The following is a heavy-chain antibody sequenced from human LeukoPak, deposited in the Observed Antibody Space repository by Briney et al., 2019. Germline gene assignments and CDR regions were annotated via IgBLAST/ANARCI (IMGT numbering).Heavy chain of an antibody. V-gene: IGHV3-21*01. CDR3: ARGRSYCSSTSCPPKKVGPYGMDV. J-gene: IGHJ6*02. Sequence: GGSLRLSCAASGFTFSSYSMNWVRQAPGERLEWVSSISSSSSYIYYADSVKGRFTISRDDAKNSLFLQMNSLRAEDTAVYYCARGRSYCSSTSCPPKKVGPYGMDVWGQGTTVTVSS. CDR2: ISSSSSYI. D-gene: IGHD2-2*01. CDR1: GFTFSSYS.